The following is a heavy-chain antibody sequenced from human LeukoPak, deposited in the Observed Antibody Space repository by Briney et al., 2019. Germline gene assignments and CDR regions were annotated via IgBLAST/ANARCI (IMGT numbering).Heavy chain of an antibody. V-gene: IGHV3-7*01. CDR1: GFTFSSYW. J-gene: IGHJ3*02. Sequence: GGSLRLSCAASGFTFSSYWMSWVRQAPGKGLEWVANIKQDGSEKYYVDSVKGRFTISRDNAKNSLYLQMNGLRAEDTAVYYCARRKVVVAASTDAFDIWGQGAMVTVSS. CDR2: IKQDGSEK. CDR3: ARRKVVVAASTDAFDI. D-gene: IGHD2-15*01.